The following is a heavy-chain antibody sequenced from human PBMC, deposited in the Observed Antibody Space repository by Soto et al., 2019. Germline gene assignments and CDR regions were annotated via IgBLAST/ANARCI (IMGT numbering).Heavy chain of an antibody. V-gene: IGHV1-69*13. D-gene: IGHD2-8*01. CDR2: IIPIFGTA. J-gene: IGHJ4*02. CDR3: AREFGGYCTNGVCYDTYYYFDY. CDR1: GVTFSSYA. Sequence: SVKVSCKASGVTFSSYAICWVRQAPGQGLEWMGGIIPIFGTANYAQKFQGRVTITADESTSTAYMELSSLRSEDTAVYYCAREFGGYCTNGVCYDTYYYFDYWGQGTLVTVSS.